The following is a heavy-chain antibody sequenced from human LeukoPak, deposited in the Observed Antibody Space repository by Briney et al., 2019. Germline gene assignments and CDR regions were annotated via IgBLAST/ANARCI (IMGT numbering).Heavy chain of an antibody. CDR1: GFTFSSYA. Sequence: GRSLRPSCAASGFTFSSYALHWVRQAPGKGLEWVAVISYDGSNKYYVDSVKGRFTISRDNSKNTLYLQMNSLRAEDTAVYYCARGQWLISTFDYWGQGTLVTVSS. J-gene: IGHJ4*02. CDR3: ARGQWLISTFDY. CDR2: ISYDGSNK. V-gene: IGHV3-30-3*01. D-gene: IGHD6-19*01.